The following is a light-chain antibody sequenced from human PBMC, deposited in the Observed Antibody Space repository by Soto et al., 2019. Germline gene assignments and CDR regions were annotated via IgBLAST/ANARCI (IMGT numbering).Light chain of an antibody. J-gene: IGKJ1*01. CDR1: QGISKW. CDR2: SAS. CDR3: QHYNSYSEA. Sequence: DIQMTQSPSSVSASVGDRVTITCRASQGISKWLAWYQQKPGKGPNLLIYSASTLQRGVPSRFSGSGSGTEFTLTISSLQPDDFATYYCQHYNSYSEAFGQGTKVDIK. V-gene: IGKV1-16*01.